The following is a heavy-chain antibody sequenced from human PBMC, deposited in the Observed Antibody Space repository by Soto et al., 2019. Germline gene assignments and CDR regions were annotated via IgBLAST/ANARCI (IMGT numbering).Heavy chain of an antibody. CDR2: ISYDGSNK. D-gene: IGHD1-26*01. CDR3: AKGMGSDVPIDY. Sequence: QVQLVESGGGVVQPGRSLRLSCAASGFTFSSNGMHWVRQSPGKGLEWVAVISYDGSNKYYADFVKGRFTISRDNAKNTLYLQMNSLRTEDTAVYYCAKGMGSDVPIDYWGQGTLVTVSS. V-gene: IGHV3-30*18. CDR1: GFTFSSNG. J-gene: IGHJ4*02.